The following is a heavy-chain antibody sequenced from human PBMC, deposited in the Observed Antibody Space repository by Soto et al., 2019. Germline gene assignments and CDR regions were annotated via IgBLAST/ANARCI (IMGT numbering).Heavy chain of an antibody. J-gene: IGHJ6*03. CDR2: ISGSGGST. D-gene: IGHD1-1*01. CDR1: GFTFSSYA. Sequence: EVQLLESGGGLVQPGGSLRLSCAASGFTFSSYAMSWVRQAPGKGLEWVSAISGSGGSTYYADSVKGRFTISRDNSKNTMYLQMNSLMADDTAVYYCSTTGETSAYYYYYMDAWGKGTTVTVSS. CDR3: STTGETSAYYYYYMDA. V-gene: IGHV3-23*01.